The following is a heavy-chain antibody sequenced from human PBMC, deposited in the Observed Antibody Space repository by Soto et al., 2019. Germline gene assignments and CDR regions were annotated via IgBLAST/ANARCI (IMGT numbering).Heavy chain of an antibody. V-gene: IGHV1-18*01. D-gene: IGHD6-13*01. Sequence: QVRLVQSGAEVKKPGASVKVSCKSSGYIFTSYRINWVRQAPGQGPEWLGWITADNGNTDYPQKLQGRVTMTTDTATSTAYLELRSLTSDDTAVYYCARDRRGMAAPGGGMDVWGQGTTVTVTS. CDR1: GYIFTSYR. CDR3: ARDRRGMAAPGGGMDV. CDR2: ITADNGNT. J-gene: IGHJ6*02.